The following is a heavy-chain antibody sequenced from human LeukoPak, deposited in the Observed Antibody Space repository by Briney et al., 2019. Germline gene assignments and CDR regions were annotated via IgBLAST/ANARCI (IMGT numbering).Heavy chain of an antibody. CDR3: AVTYSSSWYGWALQFDP. V-gene: IGHV1-2*02. D-gene: IGHD6-13*01. CDR2: INPNSGGT. J-gene: IGHJ5*02. CDR1: GYTFTGYY. Sequence: ASVKVSCKASGYTFTGYYMDWVRQAPGRGLEWMGWINPNSGGTNYAQKFQGRVTMTRDTSISTAYMELSRLRSDDTAVYYCAVTYSSSWYGWALQFDPWGQGTLVTVSS.